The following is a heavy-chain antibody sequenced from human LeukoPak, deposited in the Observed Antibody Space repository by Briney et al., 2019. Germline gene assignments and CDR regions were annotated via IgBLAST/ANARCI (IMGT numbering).Heavy chain of an antibody. D-gene: IGHD2-15*01. CDR2: IYYSGST. CDR3: ARESPTDCSGGSCYSRDAFDI. CDR1: GGSIGSGGYY. J-gene: IGHJ3*02. Sequence: PSETLSLTCTVSGGSIGSGGYYWSWIRQHPGKGLEWIGYIYYSGSTYYNPSLKSRVTISVDTSKNQFSLKLSSVTAADTAVYYCARESPTDCSGGSCYSRDAFDIWGQGTMVTVSS. V-gene: IGHV4-31*03.